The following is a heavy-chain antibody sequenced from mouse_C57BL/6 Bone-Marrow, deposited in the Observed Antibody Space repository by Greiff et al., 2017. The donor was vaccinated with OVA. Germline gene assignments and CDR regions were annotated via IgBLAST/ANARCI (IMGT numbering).Heavy chain of an antibody. V-gene: IGHV5-9-1*02. CDR1: GFTFSSYA. D-gene: IGHD2-1*01. CDR3: TRLLDAMDY. J-gene: IGHJ4*01. CDR2: ISSGGDYI. Sequence: EVQLVESGAGLVKPGGSLKLSCAASGFTFSSYAMSWVSQTPEKRLEWVAYISSGGDYIYYTDTVKGRFTISRDTARNTRYLQMSRLKSEDTAMYYCTRLLDAMDYWGQGTSATVSS.